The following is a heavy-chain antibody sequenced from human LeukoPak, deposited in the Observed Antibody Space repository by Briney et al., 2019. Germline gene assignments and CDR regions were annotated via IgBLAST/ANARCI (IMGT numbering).Heavy chain of an antibody. D-gene: IGHD3-10*01. V-gene: IGHV4-39*01. CDR3: AGWRIILVLVVITRNCLDY. J-gene: IGHJ4*01. CDR2: IYLSCST. CDR1: CPSLIFSSYE. Sequence: PAHTHSLTCTLLCPSLIFSSYESGWVRQPPGKGLESLGSIYLSCSTCYKSSRQSRDTISVDTCKEQFSQKLSSVPAAHTAVYYCAGWRIILVLVVITRNCLDYWG.